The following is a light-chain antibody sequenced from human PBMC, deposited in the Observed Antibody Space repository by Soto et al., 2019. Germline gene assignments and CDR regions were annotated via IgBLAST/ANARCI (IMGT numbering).Light chain of an antibody. J-gene: IGKJ2*01. CDR3: HQYDDGPYT. CDR2: GAS. Sequence: PATLSVSPGERATLSCRASQSVSSNVAWYQQIPGQTPRLLIYGASTRATGIPVRFSGSGSGTEFTLTISSLQSEDFAVYYCHQYDDGPYTFGQGTKVHIK. CDR1: QSVSSN. V-gene: IGKV3-15*01.